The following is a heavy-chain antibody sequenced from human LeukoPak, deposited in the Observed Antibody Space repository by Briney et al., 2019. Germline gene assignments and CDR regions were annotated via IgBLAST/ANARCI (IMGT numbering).Heavy chain of an antibody. D-gene: IGHD3-3*01. Sequence: ASVKVSCKASGYTFPSYYMHWVRQAPGQGLEWMGIINPSGGSTSYAQKFQGRVTMTRDTSTSTVYMELSSLRSEDTAVYYCARAGVVMGVDYWGQGTLVTVSS. CDR3: ARAGVVMGVDY. CDR2: INPSGGST. J-gene: IGHJ4*02. CDR1: GYTFPSYY. V-gene: IGHV1-46*01.